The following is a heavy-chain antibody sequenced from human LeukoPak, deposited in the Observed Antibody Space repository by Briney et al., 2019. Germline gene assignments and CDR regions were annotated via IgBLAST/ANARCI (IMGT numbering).Heavy chain of an antibody. J-gene: IGHJ4*02. Sequence: GASVKVSCKASGYTFTSYGISWVRQAPGQGLERMGWISGVNGSANYAQKLQGRVTMTTDTSTSTAYMELRSLRSDDSAIYYCAREDTRRGSRGYFDYWGQGTLVTVSS. D-gene: IGHD2-2*01. CDR2: ISGVNGSA. CDR1: GYTFTSYG. CDR3: AREDTRRGSRGYFDY. V-gene: IGHV1-18*01.